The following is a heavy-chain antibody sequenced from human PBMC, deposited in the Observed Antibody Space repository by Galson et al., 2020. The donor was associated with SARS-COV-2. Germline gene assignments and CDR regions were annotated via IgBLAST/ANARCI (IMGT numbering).Heavy chain of an antibody. D-gene: IGHD2-15*01. CDR2: IKHDGSEK. V-gene: IGHV3-7*03. J-gene: IGHJ4*02. Sequence: GESLKISCEASGFGFSYYWMTWVRQAPGRGLEWVANIKHDGSEKYYVDSVKGRFTIARDNPKNSLYLQMNNLRVEDTAVYRCARVDCSGGGCYPGNYWGQGTLVTVSS. CDR3: ARVDCSGGGCYPGNY. CDR1: GFGFSYYW.